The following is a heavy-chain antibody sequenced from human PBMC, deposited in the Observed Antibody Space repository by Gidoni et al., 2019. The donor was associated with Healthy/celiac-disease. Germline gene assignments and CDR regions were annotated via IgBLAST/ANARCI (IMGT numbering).Heavy chain of an antibody. Sequence: RSKAKSYATAYAASVKGRFTISRDDSKNTAYLQMNSLKTEDTAVYYCTKDYGDYYYYYMDVWGKGTTVTVSS. CDR2: RSKAKSYAT. CDR3: TKDYGDYYYYYMDV. V-gene: IGHV3-73*01. J-gene: IGHJ6*03. D-gene: IGHD4-17*01.